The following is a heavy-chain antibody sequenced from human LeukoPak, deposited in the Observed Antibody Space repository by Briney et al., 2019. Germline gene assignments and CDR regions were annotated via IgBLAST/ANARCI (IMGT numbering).Heavy chain of an antibody. CDR1: GFIFRSYE. D-gene: IGHD3-10*01. V-gene: IGHV4-4*02. J-gene: IGHJ3*02. CDR3: AKSNGYGLIDI. Sequence: GSLRLSCAASGFIFRSYEFSWVRQPPGKALEWIGNIFYSGSTYYSPSLKSRVTISLDTSRNQFSLKLNSVTAADTAVYYCAKSNGYGLIDIWGQGTMVTVSS. CDR2: IFYSGST.